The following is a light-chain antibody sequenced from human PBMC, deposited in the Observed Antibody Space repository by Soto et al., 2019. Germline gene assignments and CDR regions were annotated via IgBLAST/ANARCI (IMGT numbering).Light chain of an antibody. CDR3: QQYYSTPLT. Sequence: DIVMTQSPDSLAVSLGERATINCKSSQSVLYSSNNKNYLAWYQQKPGQPPKLLIYWASTRESGVPHRFSGSGSDTDFTLTISSLQAEDVAVYYCQQYYSTPLTFGPGTKVDIK. CDR2: WAS. V-gene: IGKV4-1*01. J-gene: IGKJ3*01. CDR1: QSVLYSSNNKNY.